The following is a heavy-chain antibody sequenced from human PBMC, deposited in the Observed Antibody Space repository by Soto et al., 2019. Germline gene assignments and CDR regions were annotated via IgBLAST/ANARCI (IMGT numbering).Heavy chain of an antibody. V-gene: IGHV3-53*01. CDR1: GLTISGKKY. Sequence: PGGSLRLSCAAFGLTISGKKYVAWVRQAPGKGLEWVSALYDVDGSFYADSVKGRFTTSSDSSKTTVYLQINDLRPDDTAGYYCATWHEREHAYDVWGQGTTVTVSS. CDR2: LYDVDGS. D-gene: IGHD1-1*01. J-gene: IGHJ3*01. CDR3: ATWHEREHAYDV.